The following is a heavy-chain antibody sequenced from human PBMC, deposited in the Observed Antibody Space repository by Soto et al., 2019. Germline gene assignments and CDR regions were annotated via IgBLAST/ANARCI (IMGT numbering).Heavy chain of an antibody. CDR1: GYSITSGYY. J-gene: IGHJ5*02. Sequence: SETLSLTCAVSGYSITSGYYWGWIRQPPGKGLEWIASIYHSGSTFYNPSLKSRVTISVDTSKSQFSLKLTSVIAADTAMYYCARGPGSTAFDPWGQGTLVTVSS. CDR2: IYHSGST. D-gene: IGHD5-18*01. CDR3: ARGPGSTAFDP. V-gene: IGHV4-38-2*01.